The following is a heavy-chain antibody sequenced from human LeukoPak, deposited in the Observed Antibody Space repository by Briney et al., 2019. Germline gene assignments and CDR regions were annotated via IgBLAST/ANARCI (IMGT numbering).Heavy chain of an antibody. Sequence: SETLSLTCAVYGGSFSGYYWSWIRQTPGKGLEWIREINHSGSTNYNPSLKSRVTISVDTSKNQFSLKLSSVTAADTAVYYCARVLRSPYYYYYMDVWGKGTTVTVSS. J-gene: IGHJ6*03. V-gene: IGHV4-34*01. CDR3: ARVLRSPYYYYYMDV. D-gene: IGHD4-17*01. CDR2: INHSGST. CDR1: GGSFSGYY.